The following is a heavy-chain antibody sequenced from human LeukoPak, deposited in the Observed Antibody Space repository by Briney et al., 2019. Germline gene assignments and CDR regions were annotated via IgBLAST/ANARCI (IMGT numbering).Heavy chain of an antibody. Sequence: PGGSLRLSCAASGFTFSSYAMSWVRQAPGKGLEWVSAMSGSGHPTWYADSVRGRFTISRDNSENILYLQMNSLRAEDTAVYYCAIGPWDSPHDFDPWGQGTLVAVSS. V-gene: IGHV3-23*01. CDR1: GFTFSSYA. CDR2: MSGSGHPT. J-gene: IGHJ5*02. CDR3: AIGPWDSPHDFDP. D-gene: IGHD1-26*01.